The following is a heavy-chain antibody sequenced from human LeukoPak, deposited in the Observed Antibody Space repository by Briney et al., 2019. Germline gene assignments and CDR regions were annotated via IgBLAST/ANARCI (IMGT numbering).Heavy chain of an antibody. CDR3: AKSARPYGDYFDY. D-gene: IGHD4-17*01. CDR1: GFTFSSYG. V-gene: IGHV3-30*02. CDR2: IRYDGSNK. Sequence: GGSLTLSCAASGFTFSSYGMHWLRQAPGKGLEWVAFIRYDGSNKYYADSVKGRFTISRDNSKHTLYLQMNSLRAEDTAVYYCAKSARPYGDYFDYWGQGTLVTVSS. J-gene: IGHJ4*02.